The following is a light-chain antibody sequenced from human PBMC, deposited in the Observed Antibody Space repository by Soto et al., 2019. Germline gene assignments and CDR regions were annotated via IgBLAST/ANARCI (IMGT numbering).Light chain of an antibody. CDR3: QKYDRAPAA. CDR2: AAS. CDR1: QDIKKF. Sequence: DIQVTQSPSSLSASPGDRITITCRASQDIKKFLAWYQQKPGKVPHLLIYAASTLRPGVPSRFSGNASGTDFTLTLASLQPEDVATYYCQKYDRAPAAFGQGTKVDVK. J-gene: IGKJ1*01. V-gene: IGKV1-27*01.